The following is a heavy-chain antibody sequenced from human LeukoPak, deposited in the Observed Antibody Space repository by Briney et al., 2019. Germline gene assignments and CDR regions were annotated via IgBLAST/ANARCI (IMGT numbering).Heavy chain of an antibody. CDR2: IYYSGST. CDR3: AREVVAAAGTVDY. J-gene: IGHJ4*02. CDR1: GGSISSSSYY. Sequence: PSETLSLTCTVSGGSISSSSYYWSWIRQPPGKGLEWIGYIYYSGSTNYNPSFKSRVTISVDTSKNQFSLKLSSVTAADTAVYYCAREVVAAAGTVDYWGQGALVIVSS. D-gene: IGHD6-13*01. V-gene: IGHV4-61*01.